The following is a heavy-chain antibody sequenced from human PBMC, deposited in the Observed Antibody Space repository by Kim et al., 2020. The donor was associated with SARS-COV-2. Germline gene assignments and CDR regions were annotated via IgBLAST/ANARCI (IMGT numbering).Heavy chain of an antibody. CDR1: GFTFSDHA. J-gene: IGHJ4*02. CDR2: IGGSDGTT. Sequence: GGSLRLSCAASGFTFSDHAMNWVRQALGRGLEWVSGIGGSDGTTYYADSVKGRFTISRDNSRNTLFLLMNALRAEDTAIYYCAKSDCAGGTCFLINYWGQGTLVTVSS. D-gene: IGHD2-8*02. CDR3: AKSDCAGGTCFLINY. V-gene: IGHV3-23*01.